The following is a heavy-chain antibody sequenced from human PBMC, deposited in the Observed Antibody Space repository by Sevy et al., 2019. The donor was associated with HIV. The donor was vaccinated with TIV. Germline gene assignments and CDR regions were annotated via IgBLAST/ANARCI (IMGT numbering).Heavy chain of an antibody. Sequence: GGSLRLSCAASGFTFSNYNMTWVRQAPGKGLEWVSFISSSSGSIYYADSLKGRSTISRDNAKNSLYLQMNSLRAEDTAVYYCARDRDTIVKNKYYYYGMDVWGQGTTVTVSS. D-gene: IGHD3-22*01. CDR2: ISSSSGSI. V-gene: IGHV3-21*01. CDR3: ARDRDTIVKNKYYYYGMDV. J-gene: IGHJ6*02. CDR1: GFTFSNYN.